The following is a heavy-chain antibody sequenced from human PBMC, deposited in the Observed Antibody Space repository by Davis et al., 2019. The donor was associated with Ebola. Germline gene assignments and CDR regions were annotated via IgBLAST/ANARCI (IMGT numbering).Heavy chain of an antibody. V-gene: IGHV1-2*06. D-gene: IGHD2-8*01. CDR3: AREGCIDGVCHDFDY. CDR2: INPNTGAT. Sequence: AASVKVSCKTSGYPFTGYYIHWVRPAPGQGLEWMGRINPNTGATDYAQKFQGRVTMTRDPSISIVYMDLSSLTSDDTAVYYSAREGCIDGVCHDFDYWGQGTLVTVSS. CDR1: GYPFTGYY. J-gene: IGHJ4*02.